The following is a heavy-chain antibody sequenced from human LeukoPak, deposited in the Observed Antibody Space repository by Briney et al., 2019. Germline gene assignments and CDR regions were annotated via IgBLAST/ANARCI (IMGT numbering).Heavy chain of an antibody. CDR3: ARDSKAEVGATSGFDY. CDR1: GYSISSGYY. Sequence: PSETLSLTCAVSGYSISSGYYWGWIRQPPGKGLEWIGSIYHSGSTYYNPSLKSRVTISVDTSKNQFSLKLSSATAADTAVYYCARDSKAEVGATSGFDYWGQGTLVTVSS. V-gene: IGHV4-38-2*02. CDR2: IYHSGST. J-gene: IGHJ4*02. D-gene: IGHD1-26*01.